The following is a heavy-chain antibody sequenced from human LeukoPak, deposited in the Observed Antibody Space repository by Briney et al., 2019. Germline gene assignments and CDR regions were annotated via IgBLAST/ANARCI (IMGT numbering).Heavy chain of an antibody. V-gene: IGHV3-23*01. CDR1: GFTFRSYA. Sequence: GGSLRLSCGASGFTFRSYAMSWVRQAPGKGLEWVSAISGSGGSTYYADSVKGRFTISRDNSKNTLYLQMNRLRAEDTAVYYCAKFDYYDSSGYYNKVLDAFDIWGQGTMVTVSS. J-gene: IGHJ3*02. CDR2: ISGSGGST. CDR3: AKFDYYDSSGYYNKVLDAFDI. D-gene: IGHD3-22*01.